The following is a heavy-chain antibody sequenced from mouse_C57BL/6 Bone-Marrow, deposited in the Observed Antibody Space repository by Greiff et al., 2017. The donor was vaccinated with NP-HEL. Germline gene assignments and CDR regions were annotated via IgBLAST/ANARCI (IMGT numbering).Heavy chain of an antibody. J-gene: IGHJ3*01. CDR3: ARGSSPAWFAY. Sequence: EVQLKESGGGLVKPGGSLKLSCAASGFTFSSYAMSWVRQTPEKRLEWVATISDGGSYTYYPDNVKGRFTISRDNAKNNLYLQMSHLKSEDTAMYYCARGSSPAWFAYWGQGTLVTVSA. CDR2: ISDGGSYT. V-gene: IGHV5-4*01. CDR1: GFTFSSYA. D-gene: IGHD1-1*01.